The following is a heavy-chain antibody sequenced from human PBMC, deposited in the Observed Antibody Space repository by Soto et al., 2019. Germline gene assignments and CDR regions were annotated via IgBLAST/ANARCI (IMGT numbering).Heavy chain of an antibody. V-gene: IGHV4-59*08. CDR1: GDSISTYY. CDR2: IYYGGST. J-gene: IGHJ4*02. D-gene: IGHD7-27*01. Sequence: QVQLQESGPGLVKPSETLSLTCTVSGDSISTYYWTWIRQPPGKGLEWIAFIYYGGSTNYNPSLKCRVTISVDTSKNQFSLTLNSVTAADTAVYYCARPGRDWGSLEYWGQGTRVTVSS. CDR3: ARPGRDWGSLEY.